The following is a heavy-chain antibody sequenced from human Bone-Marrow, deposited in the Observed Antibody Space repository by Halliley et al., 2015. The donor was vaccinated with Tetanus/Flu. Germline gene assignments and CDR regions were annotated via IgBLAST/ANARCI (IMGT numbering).Heavy chain of an antibody. CDR2: IIRSGDAV. Sequence: SLRLSCAASGFTFSDYEMHWVRQAPGKGLEWVSYIIRSGDAVYYADSVKGRFTISRDNAKNSLYLQMNSLRAEDTAVYYCAREAYNCFDYWGQGTLVTVSS. V-gene: IGHV3-48*03. J-gene: IGHJ4*02. CDR1: GFTFSDYE. CDR3: AREAYNCFDY. D-gene: IGHD1-1*01.